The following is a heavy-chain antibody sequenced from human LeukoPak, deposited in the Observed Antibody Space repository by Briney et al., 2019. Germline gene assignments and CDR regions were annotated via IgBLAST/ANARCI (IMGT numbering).Heavy chain of an antibody. J-gene: IGHJ3*02. V-gene: IGHV1-69*05. CDR2: IIPIFGTA. Sequence: SVKVSCKASGGTFSGYAISWVRQAPGQGLEWMGGIIPIFGTANYAQKFQGRVTITTDESTSTAYMELSSLRSEDTAVYYCARDLAVAGTGDAFDIWGQGTMVTVSS. CDR3: ARDLAVAGTGDAFDI. CDR1: GGTFSGYA. D-gene: IGHD6-19*01.